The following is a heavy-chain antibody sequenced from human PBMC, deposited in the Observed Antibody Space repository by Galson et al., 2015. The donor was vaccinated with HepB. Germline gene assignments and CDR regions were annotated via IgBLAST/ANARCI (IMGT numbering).Heavy chain of an antibody. CDR1: GFTFTSSA. J-gene: IGHJ4*02. V-gene: IGHV1-58*01. CDR3: AADLSSSWYNY. CDR2: IVVGSGNT. Sequence: SVKVSCKASGFTFTSSAVQWVRQARGQRLEWIGWIVVGSGNTNYAQKFQERVTITRDMSTSTTYMGLSNLRSEDTAVYYCAADLSSSWYNYWGQGTLVTVSS. D-gene: IGHD6-13*01.